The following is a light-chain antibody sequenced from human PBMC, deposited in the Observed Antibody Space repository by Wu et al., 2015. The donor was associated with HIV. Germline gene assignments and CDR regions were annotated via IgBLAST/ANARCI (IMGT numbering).Light chain of an antibody. CDR3: QEYNTWT. CDR2: KAS. Sequence: DIQMTQSPSSLSASVGDRVTITCQASQGIMNSLNWYQQKPGKAPKLLIYKASNLESGVPSRFSGSGYGTEFSFTISSLQPDDFATYYCQEYNTWTFGQGTKVDIK. V-gene: IGKV1-5*03. J-gene: IGKJ1*01. CDR1: QGIMNS.